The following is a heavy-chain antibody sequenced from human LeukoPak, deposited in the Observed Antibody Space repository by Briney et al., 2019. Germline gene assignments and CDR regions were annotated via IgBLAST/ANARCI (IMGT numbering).Heavy chain of an antibody. D-gene: IGHD5-12*01. CDR2: IYYSGST. Sequence: SETLSLTCTVPGGSISSYYWSWIRQPPGKGLEWIGYIYYSGSTNYKSSLKSRVTISVDTSKNQFSLKLSSVTAADTAVYYCARASGYVFDYWGQGTLVTVSS. J-gene: IGHJ4*02. CDR3: ARASGYVFDY. CDR1: GGSISSYY. V-gene: IGHV4-59*08.